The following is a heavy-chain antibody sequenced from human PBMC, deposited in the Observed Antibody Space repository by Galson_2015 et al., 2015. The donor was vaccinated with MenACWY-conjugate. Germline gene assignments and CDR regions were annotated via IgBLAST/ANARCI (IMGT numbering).Heavy chain of an antibody. CDR1: GYTFTLYA. J-gene: IGHJ5*02. Sequence: SVKVSCKASGYTFTLYAMHWVRQAPGLGLEWMGWINAGNGNTKYSQKFHDRVTITRDISASTVYMELTSLGSEDTAVYYCARGASPLTGYQKRDWFDPWGQGTLVTVSS. V-gene: IGHV1-3*01. D-gene: IGHD3-9*01. CDR3: ARGASPLTGYQKRDWFDP. CDR2: INAGNGNT.